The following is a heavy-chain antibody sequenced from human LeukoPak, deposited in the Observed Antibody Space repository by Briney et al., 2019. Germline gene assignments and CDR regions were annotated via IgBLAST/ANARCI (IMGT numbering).Heavy chain of an antibody. Sequence: ASVKVSCKASGYTFTSYGISWVRQAPGQGPEWMGWISAYNGNTNYAQKLQGRVTMTTDTSTSTAYMELRSLRSDDTAVYYCAREEWTYYDYVWGSYRHTRFDYWGQGTLVTVSS. CDR2: ISAYNGNT. J-gene: IGHJ4*02. D-gene: IGHD3-16*02. V-gene: IGHV1-18*01. CDR3: AREEWTYYDYVWGSYRHTRFDY. CDR1: GYTFTSYG.